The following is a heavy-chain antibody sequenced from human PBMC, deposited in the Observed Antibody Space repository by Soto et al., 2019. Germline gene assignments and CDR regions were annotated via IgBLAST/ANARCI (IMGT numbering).Heavy chain of an antibody. CDR2: INHSGST. J-gene: IGHJ4*02. CDR1: GGSFSGYY. Sequence: QVQLQQWGAGLLKPSETLSLTCAVYGGSFSGYYWSWIRQPPGKGLEWIGEINHSGSTNYNPSLKSRVTLSVDTSKNQVSMKLSSVTAADTAVYYCARVQRRSNLPDYWGQGALVTVSS. V-gene: IGHV4-34*01. D-gene: IGHD4-4*01. CDR3: ARVQRRSNLPDY.